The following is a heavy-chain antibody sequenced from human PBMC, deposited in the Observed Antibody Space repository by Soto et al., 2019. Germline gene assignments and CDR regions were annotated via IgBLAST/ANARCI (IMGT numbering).Heavy chain of an antibody. J-gene: IGHJ4*02. CDR1: GGTFSSYA. Sequence: SVKVSCKASGGTFSSYAISWVRQAPGQGLEWMGGIIPIFGTANYAQKFQGRVTITADESTSTAYMELSNLRSEDTAVYYCAGTAGIVVVPAATYNFDYWGQGTLVTVSS. CDR3: AGTAGIVVVPAATYNFDY. D-gene: IGHD2-2*01. CDR2: IIPIFGTA. V-gene: IGHV1-69*13.